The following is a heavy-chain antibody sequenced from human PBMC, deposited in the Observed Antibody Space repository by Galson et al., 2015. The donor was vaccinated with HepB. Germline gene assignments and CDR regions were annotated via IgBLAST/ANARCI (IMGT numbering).Heavy chain of an antibody. CDR3: ARRAGASGGFSFDY. Sequence: SLRLSCAASGFPFSNYAMHWVRQTPGKGLEWMTVILHDAHNRYYADSVEGRFTVSRDNSKNTVYLPMNCLRPEDTAMYYCARRAGASGGFSFDYWGQGSLVTVSS. CDR2: ILHDAHNR. J-gene: IGHJ4*02. D-gene: IGHD3-10*01. CDR1: GFPFSNYA. V-gene: IGHV3-30*04.